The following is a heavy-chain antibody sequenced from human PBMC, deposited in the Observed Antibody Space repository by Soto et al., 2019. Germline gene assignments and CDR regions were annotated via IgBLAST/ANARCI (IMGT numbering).Heavy chain of an antibody. Sequence: ASVKVSCKASGYTFTSYGISWVRQAPGQGLEWMGWISAYNGNTNYAQKLQGRVTMTTDTSTSTAYMELRSLRSDDTAVYYCARDKGQYRYDFWSGYPYYYYGMDVWGQGTKVTVSS. CDR3: ARDKGQYRYDFWSGYPYYYYGMDV. CDR2: ISAYNGNT. CDR1: GYTFTSYG. D-gene: IGHD3-3*01. V-gene: IGHV1-18*04. J-gene: IGHJ6*02.